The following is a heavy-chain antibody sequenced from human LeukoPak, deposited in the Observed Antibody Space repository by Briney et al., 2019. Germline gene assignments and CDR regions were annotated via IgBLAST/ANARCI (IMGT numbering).Heavy chain of an antibody. V-gene: IGHV4-59*08. D-gene: IGHD5-18*01. CDR3: AGHGGYSNGYARYFDY. J-gene: IGHJ4*02. Sequence: SETLSLTCTVSGGSITSYYWSWIRQPPGKGLEWIGYISYSGSTNYNPSLKSRVTISVDTSKNQFSLKLSSVTAADTAVYYCAGHGGYSNGYARYFDYWGQGTQVTVSS. CDR1: GGSITSYY. CDR2: ISYSGST.